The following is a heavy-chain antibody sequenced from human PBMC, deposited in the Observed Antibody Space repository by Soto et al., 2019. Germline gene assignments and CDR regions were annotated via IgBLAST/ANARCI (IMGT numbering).Heavy chain of an antibody. CDR1: GYTFTSYA. J-gene: IGHJ6*02. D-gene: IGHD3-10*01. Sequence: ASVKVSCKASGYTFTSYAMHWVRQAPGQRLEWMGWINAGNGNTKYSQKFQGRVTITRDTSASTAYMELSSLRSEDTAVYYCARDWATYGSGSYLYYYGMDVWGPGTMVTVSS. CDR3: ARDWATYGSGSYLYYYGMDV. V-gene: IGHV1-3*01. CDR2: INAGNGNT.